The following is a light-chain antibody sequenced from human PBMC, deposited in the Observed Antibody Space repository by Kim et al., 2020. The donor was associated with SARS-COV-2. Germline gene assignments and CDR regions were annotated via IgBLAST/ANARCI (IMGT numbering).Light chain of an antibody. CDR1: QSSSSW. CDR2: KAS. CDR3: QQYNSYLYS. J-gene: IGKJ2*03. Sequence: SASVGGRVTITCRASQSSSSWLAWYQQKPGKAPKLLIYKASSLESGVPSRFSGSGSGTEFTLTISSLQPDDFATYYCQQYNSYLYSFGQGTKLEI. V-gene: IGKV1-5*03.